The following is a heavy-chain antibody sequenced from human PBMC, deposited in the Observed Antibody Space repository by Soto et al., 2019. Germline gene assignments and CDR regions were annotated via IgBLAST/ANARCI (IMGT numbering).Heavy chain of an antibody. CDR3: ASGSTIFGVVFEY. CDR2: IDAVDSKT. Sequence: EVRLVQSGAEVKKPGDSLRISCRGSGYSFNDYWITWVRQMPGKGMEWMGRIDAVDSKTNYSPSFQGHVTISVDRSINTAYLQWSSLKASDSAMYYCASGSTIFGVVFEYWGQGTLVSVSS. CDR1: GYSFNDYW. D-gene: IGHD3-3*01. V-gene: IGHV5-10-1*03. J-gene: IGHJ4*02.